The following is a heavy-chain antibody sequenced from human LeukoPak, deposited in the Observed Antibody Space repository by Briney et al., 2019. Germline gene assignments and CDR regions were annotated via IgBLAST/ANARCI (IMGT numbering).Heavy chain of an antibody. D-gene: IGHD3-3*01. CDR2: MNPNSGNT. V-gene: IGHV1-8*01. J-gene: IGHJ5*02. CDR3: ARATPWTSYDFWSGYSFHT. CDR1: GYTFTSYD. Sequence: GASVKASCKASGYTFTSYDINWVRQATGQGLEWMGWMNPNSGNTGYAQKFQGRVTMTRNTSISTAYMELSSLRSEDTAVYYCARATPWTSYDFWSGYSFHTWGQGTLVTVSS.